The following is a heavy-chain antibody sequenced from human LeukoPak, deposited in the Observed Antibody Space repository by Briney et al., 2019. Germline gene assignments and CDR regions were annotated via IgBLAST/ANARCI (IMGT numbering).Heavy chain of an antibody. CDR1: GGSISSSSYY. J-gene: IGHJ4*02. V-gene: IGHV4-39*01. CDR2: IYYSGST. Sequence: SETLSLTCTVSGGSISSSSYYWGWIRQPPGKGLEWIGSIYYSGSTYYNPSLKSRVTISVDTSKNQFSLKLSSVTAADTAVYYCARYEIAAAGSDYWGQGTLVTVYS. CDR3: ARYEIAAAGSDY. D-gene: IGHD6-13*01.